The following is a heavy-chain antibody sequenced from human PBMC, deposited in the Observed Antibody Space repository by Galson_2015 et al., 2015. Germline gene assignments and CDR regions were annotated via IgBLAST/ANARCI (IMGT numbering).Heavy chain of an antibody. CDR2: ISYDGSNK. Sequence: SLRLSCAASGFTFSSYAMHWVRQAPGKGLEWVAVISYDGSNKYYADSVKGRFTISRDNSKNTLYLQMNSLRAEDTAVYYCARSYSSGWLYFDYWGQGTLVTVSS. J-gene: IGHJ4*02. V-gene: IGHV3-30-3*01. CDR3: ARSYSSGWLYFDY. CDR1: GFTFSSYA. D-gene: IGHD6-19*01.